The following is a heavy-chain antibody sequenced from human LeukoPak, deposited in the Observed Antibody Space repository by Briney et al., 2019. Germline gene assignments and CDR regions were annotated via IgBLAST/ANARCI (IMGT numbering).Heavy chain of an antibody. Sequence: SVKVSCKASGGTFSSYAISWVRQAPGQGLEWMGRIIPILGIANYAQKFQGRVTITADKSTSTAYMELSSLRSEDTAVYYCAIYYYDSSGYYSAFDYWGQGTLVTVSS. CDR3: AIYYYDSSGYYSAFDY. CDR1: GGTFSSYA. D-gene: IGHD3-22*01. CDR2: IIPILGIA. J-gene: IGHJ4*02. V-gene: IGHV1-69*04.